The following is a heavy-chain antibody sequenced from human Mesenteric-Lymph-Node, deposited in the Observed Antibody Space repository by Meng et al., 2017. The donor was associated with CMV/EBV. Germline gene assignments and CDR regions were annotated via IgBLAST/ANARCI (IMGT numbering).Heavy chain of an antibody. J-gene: IGHJ4*02. CDR1: GFTFSSYE. Sequence: GESLKISCAASGFTFSSYEMNWVRQAPGKGLEWISYITGSSSIIYYADSVKGRFTIARDNAKNSLYLQMSSLRAEDTAVYYCAKDEGNQYQVLFVDDWGQGTLVTVSS. D-gene: IGHD2-2*01. V-gene: IGHV3-48*03. CDR3: AKDEGNQYQVLFVDD. CDR2: ITGSSSII.